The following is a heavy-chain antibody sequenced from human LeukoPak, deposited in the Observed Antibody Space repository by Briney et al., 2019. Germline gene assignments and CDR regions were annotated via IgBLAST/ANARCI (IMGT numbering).Heavy chain of an antibody. CDR2: ISSSSSYI. CDR1: GFTFRSYS. CDR3: ARSLYDSSGYYSMGFDY. D-gene: IGHD3-22*01. J-gene: IGHJ4*02. Sequence: PGGSLRLSCAASGFTFRSYSMNWVRQAPGKGLEWVSSISSSSSYIYYADSVKGRFTIPRDNAKNSLYLQMNSLRAEDTAVYYCARSLYDSSGYYSMGFDYWGQGTLVTVSS. V-gene: IGHV3-21*01.